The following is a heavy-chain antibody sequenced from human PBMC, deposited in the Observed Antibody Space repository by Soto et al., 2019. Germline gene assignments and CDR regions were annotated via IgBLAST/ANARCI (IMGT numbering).Heavy chain of an antibody. D-gene: IGHD3-9*01. CDR2: IYYSGST. V-gene: IGHV4-31*03. J-gene: IGHJ4*02. CDR3: ASLNFGLTGYSFDY. Sequence: QVQLQESGPGLVKPSQTLSLTCTVSGGSISSGGYYWSWIRQHPGKGLEWIGYIYYSGSTYYNPSLESRVTISVDTSKNQFSLKLSSVTAADTAVYYCASLNFGLTGYSFDYWGQGTLVTVSS. CDR1: GGSISSGGYY.